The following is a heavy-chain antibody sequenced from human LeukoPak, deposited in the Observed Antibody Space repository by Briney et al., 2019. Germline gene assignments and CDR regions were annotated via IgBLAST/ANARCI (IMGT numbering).Heavy chain of an antibody. D-gene: IGHD3-10*01. J-gene: IGHJ6*02. CDR1: GYTFTSYD. Sequence: ASVKVSCKASGYTFTSYDINWVRQATGQGLEWMGWMNPNSGNTGCAQKFQGRVTMTRNTSISTAYMELSSLRSEDTAVYYCARRKITMVRGVPSTYYYGMDVWGQGTTVTVSS. CDR3: ARRKITMVRGVPSTYYYGMDV. V-gene: IGHV1-8*01. CDR2: MNPNSGNT.